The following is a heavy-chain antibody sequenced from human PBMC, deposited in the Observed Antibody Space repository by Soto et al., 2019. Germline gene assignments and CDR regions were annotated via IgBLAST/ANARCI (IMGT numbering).Heavy chain of an antibody. V-gene: IGHV3-30-3*01. Sequence: QVQLVESGGGVVQPGRSLRLSCAASGFTFSSYAMHWVRQAPGKGLEWEAVISYDGSNKYYADSVKGRFTISRDNSKNTLYLQMNSLRAEDTAVYYCARDFSSSWSVIGVRYGMDVWGQGTTVSVSS. CDR1: GFTFSSYA. CDR3: ARDFSSSWSVIGVRYGMDV. J-gene: IGHJ6*02. CDR2: ISYDGSNK. D-gene: IGHD6-13*01.